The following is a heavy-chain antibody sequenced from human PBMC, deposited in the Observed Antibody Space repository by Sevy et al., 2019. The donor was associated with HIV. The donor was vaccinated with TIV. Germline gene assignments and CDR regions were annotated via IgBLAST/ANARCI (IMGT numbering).Heavy chain of an antibody. Sequence: GGSLRLSCVASGFTFHTYWMSWVRQAPGKGLEWVANIKQDGSEKYYVDSVKGRFTISRDNAKNSLYLQMNSLRAEDTAVYYCARDNPYGAFDYWGQGTLVTVSS. CDR2: IKQDGSEK. V-gene: IGHV3-7*03. J-gene: IGHJ4*02. CDR1: GFTFHTYW. D-gene: IGHD3-10*01. CDR3: ARDNPYGAFDY.